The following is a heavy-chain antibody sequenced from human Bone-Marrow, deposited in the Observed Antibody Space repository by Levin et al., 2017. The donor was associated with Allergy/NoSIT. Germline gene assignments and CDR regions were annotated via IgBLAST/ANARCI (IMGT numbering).Heavy chain of an antibody. CDR1: EIAFNNYG. J-gene: IGHJ6*02. V-gene: IGHV3-30*18. Sequence: GGSLRLSCAASEIAFNNYGIHWVRQAPGKGLEWVPVISYDGGDEDYADSVKGRFFISRDNSTRTVYLQMNSLRPEDTAVYYCAKDRHFYASRTSNYYGLDVWGQGTTVTVSS. CDR3: AKDRHFYASRTSNYYGLDV. CDR2: ISYDGGDE. D-gene: IGHD3-10*01.